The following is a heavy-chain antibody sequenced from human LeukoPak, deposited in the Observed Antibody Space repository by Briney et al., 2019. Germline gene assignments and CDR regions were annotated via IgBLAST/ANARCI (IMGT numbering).Heavy chain of an antibody. CDR1: CGFLGGYY. J-gene: IGHJ3*02. CDR2: INHSVST. Sequence: SETLSLTCGVDCGFLGGYYWRWIRQPPGKGLECIGEINHSVSTNYNPSLKSGVTISVDTSKNQFFLKLSSVAAADTDVSSCARGENDVHDFDIWGQGTMVTVSS. D-gene: IGHD1-1*01. V-gene: IGHV4-34*01. CDR3: ARGENDVHDFDI.